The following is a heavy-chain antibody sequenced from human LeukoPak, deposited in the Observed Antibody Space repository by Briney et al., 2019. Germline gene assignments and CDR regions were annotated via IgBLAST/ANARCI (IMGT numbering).Heavy chain of an antibody. V-gene: IGHV4-30-2*02. J-gene: IGHJ6*02. Sequence: SQTLSLTCAVSGGSISSGGYSWSWIRQPPGKGLEWIGYIYHSGSTYYNPSLKSRVTISVDRSKNQFSLKLSSVTAADTAVYYCARNMGMHYYYGMDVWGQGTTVTVSS. CDR1: GGSISSGGYS. CDR3: ARNMGMHYYYGMDV. D-gene: IGHD7-27*01. CDR2: IYHSGST.